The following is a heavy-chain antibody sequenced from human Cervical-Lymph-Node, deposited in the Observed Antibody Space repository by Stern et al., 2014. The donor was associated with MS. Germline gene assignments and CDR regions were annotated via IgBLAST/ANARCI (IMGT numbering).Heavy chain of an antibody. CDR1: GGTISSSGRY. V-gene: IGHV4-39*01. Sequence: QLQLQESGPGLVKPSETLSLTCNVSGGTISSSGRYWAWIRQPPGKGLEWIGSIDYSGNTYYNPYLKSRITMSVHTSRNQFSLKLSSVTAADTAVYYCASHPQYGDYFHSWGQGTLVSVSS. J-gene: IGHJ4*02. D-gene: IGHD4-17*01. CDR2: IDYSGNT. CDR3: ASHPQYGDYFHS.